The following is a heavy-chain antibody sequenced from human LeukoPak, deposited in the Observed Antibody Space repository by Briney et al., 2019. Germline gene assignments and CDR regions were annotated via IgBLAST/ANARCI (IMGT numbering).Heavy chain of an antibody. V-gene: IGHV1-69*13. CDR2: IIPIFGTA. D-gene: IGHD5-18*01. Sequence: GASVKVSCKASGGTFSSYAISWVRQAPGQGLEWMGGIIPIFGTANYAQKFQGRVTITAGESTSTAYMELSSLRSEDTAVYYCAGHEQGYSYGFFDYWGQGTLVTVSS. CDR3: AGHEQGYSYGFFDY. CDR1: GGTFSSYA. J-gene: IGHJ4*02.